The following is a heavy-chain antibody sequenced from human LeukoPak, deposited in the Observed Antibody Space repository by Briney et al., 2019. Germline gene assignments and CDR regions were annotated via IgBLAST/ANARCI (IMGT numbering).Heavy chain of an antibody. CDR3: ARTYYYDSIGYYYFDY. Sequence: PSETLSLTCTVSGGSISSYYWSWIRQPAGKGLEWIGRIYTSGSTNYNPSLKSRVTMSVDTSKNQFSLKLSSVTAADTAVYYCARTYYYDSIGYYYFDYWGQGTLVTVSS. J-gene: IGHJ4*02. V-gene: IGHV4-4*07. D-gene: IGHD3-22*01. CDR1: GGSISSYY. CDR2: IYTSGST.